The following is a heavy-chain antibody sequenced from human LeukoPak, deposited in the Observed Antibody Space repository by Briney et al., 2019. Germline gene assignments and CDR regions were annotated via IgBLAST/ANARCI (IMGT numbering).Heavy chain of an antibody. CDR1: GFTFSSYS. V-gene: IGHV3-21*01. CDR2: ISSSSSYI. J-gene: IGHJ4*02. D-gene: IGHD1-26*01. CDR3: ARDKGAVGATRLDN. Sequence: PGGSLRLSCAASGFTFSSYSMNWVRQAPGKGLEWVSSISSSSSYIYYADSVKGRFTISRDNAKNSLYLQMNSLRAEDTAVYYCARDKGAVGATRLDNWGQGTLVTVSS.